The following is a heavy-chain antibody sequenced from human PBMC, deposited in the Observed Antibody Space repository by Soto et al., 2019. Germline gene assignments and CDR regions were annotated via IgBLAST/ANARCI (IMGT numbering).Heavy chain of an antibody. CDR3: ARDLWGYCGTDCYPLDV. CDR2: MYNTGST. D-gene: IGHD2-21*02. CDR1: HGSISGYY. J-gene: IGHJ6*02. V-gene: IGHV4-59*01. Sequence: TSATLSLTCTASHGSISGYYWNWLRQPPGKGLEWIGYMYNTGSTVYNPSFKSRVTISVDTSKNQFSLKLNSVTAADTAVYYCARDLWGYCGTDCYPLDVWGQWTTVTVS.